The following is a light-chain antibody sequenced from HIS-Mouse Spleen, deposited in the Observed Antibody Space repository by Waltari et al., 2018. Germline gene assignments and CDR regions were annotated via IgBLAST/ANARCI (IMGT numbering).Light chain of an antibody. V-gene: IGLV2-14*03. Sequence: QSALTQPASVSGSPGQSITISCTGTSSDVGGYNYVSWYQQHPGKAPKLMIYVVSNRPSGGVNRFSGSKSGNTASLTISGLQAEDEADYYCSSYTSSSTLVFGGGTKLTVL. CDR2: VVS. J-gene: IGLJ3*02. CDR1: SSDVGGYNY. CDR3: SSYTSSSTLV.